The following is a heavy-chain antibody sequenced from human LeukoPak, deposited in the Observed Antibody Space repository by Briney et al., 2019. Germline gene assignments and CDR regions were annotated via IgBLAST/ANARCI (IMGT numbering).Heavy chain of an antibody. V-gene: IGHV3-53*01. J-gene: IGHJ4*02. Sequence: AGSLRFYCAGSGVTGSSTDMSWVRQAPGKGLEWLSVIFCGGGTYDAGSVNRRFTISSDKSKNTLYLQMNSLRAEDTAVYDCARDLDGPENYWGREPVVTVSS. CDR3: ARDLDGPENY. D-gene: IGHD3-3*01. CDR1: GVTGSSTD. CDR2: IFCGGGT.